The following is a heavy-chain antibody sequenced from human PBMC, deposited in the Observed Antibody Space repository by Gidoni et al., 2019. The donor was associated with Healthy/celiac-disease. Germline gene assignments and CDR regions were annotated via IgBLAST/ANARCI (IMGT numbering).Heavy chain of an antibody. V-gene: IGHV4-39*01. Sequence: QLQLQESGPGLVKPSETLSLTCTVFGGSISSSSYYWGWIRQPPGKGLEWIGRIYYSGSTYYNPSLKSRVTISVDTSKNQFSLKLSSVTAADTAVYYCARQGAAAAPDYWGQGTLVTVSS. CDR1: GGSISSSSYY. CDR2: IYYSGST. J-gene: IGHJ4*02. D-gene: IGHD6-13*01. CDR3: ARQGAAAAPDY.